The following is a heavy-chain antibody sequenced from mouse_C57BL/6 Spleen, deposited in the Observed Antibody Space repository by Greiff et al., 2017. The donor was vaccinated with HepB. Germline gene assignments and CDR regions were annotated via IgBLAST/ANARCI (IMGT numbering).Heavy chain of an antibody. D-gene: IGHD2-3*01. V-gene: IGHV1-72*01. CDR2: IDPNSGGT. CDR1: GYTFTSYW. J-gene: IGHJ3*01. CDR3: ASSHDGYSGEVGWFAY. Sequence: QVQLQQPGAELVKPGASVKLSCKASGYTFTSYWMHWVKQRPGRGLEWIGRIDPNSGGTKYNEKFKSKATLTVDKPSSTAYMQLSSLTSEDSAVYYCASSHDGYSGEVGWFAYWGQGTLVTVSA.